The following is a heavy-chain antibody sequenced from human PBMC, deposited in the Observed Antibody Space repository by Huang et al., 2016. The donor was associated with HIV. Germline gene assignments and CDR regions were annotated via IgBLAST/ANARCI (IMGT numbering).Heavy chain of an antibody. J-gene: IGHJ6*03. Sequence: QLQLQESGPGPVKPSATLSLTCSVSGGSISGSRYYWGWLRQPPGMGLEWLGSIYNSGDRHYRPSLKSRVTCSVDTSKKQFSRKLRSVTAADTAVYYCAGGQSGPSQWLASLGNYYYYMDVWGKGTTVTVSS. V-gene: IGHV4-39*01. CDR2: IYNSGDR. CDR1: GGSISGSRYY. D-gene: IGHD6-19*01. CDR3: AGGQSGPSQWLASLGNYYYYMDV.